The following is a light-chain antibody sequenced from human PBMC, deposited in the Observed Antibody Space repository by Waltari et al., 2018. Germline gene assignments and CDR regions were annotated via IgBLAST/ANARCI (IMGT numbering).Light chain of an antibody. CDR3: QQYYSTPPT. Sequence: DIVMTQSPDSLAVSLGERATINYKSSQSVLYSSNNKNYLAWYQQKPGQPPKLLIYWASTRESGVHDRFSGSGSGTDFTLTISSLQAEDVAVYYCQQYYSTPPTFGGGTKVEIK. J-gene: IGKJ4*01. CDR2: WAS. V-gene: IGKV4-1*01. CDR1: QSVLYSSNNKNY.